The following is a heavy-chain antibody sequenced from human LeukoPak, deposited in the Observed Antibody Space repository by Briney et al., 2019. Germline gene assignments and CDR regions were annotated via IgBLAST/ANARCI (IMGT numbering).Heavy chain of an antibody. J-gene: IGHJ4*02. D-gene: IGHD1/OR15-1a*01. CDR3: ARGIPNRHYYFDY. CDR1: GGSISSSNW. CDR2: IYHSGST. Sequence: SETLSLTCAVSGGSISSSNWWSWVRQPPGKGLEWIGEIYHSGSTNYNPSLKSRVTISVDKSKNQFSLKLSSVTAADTAVYYCARGIPNRHYYFDYWGQGTLVTVSS. V-gene: IGHV4-4*02.